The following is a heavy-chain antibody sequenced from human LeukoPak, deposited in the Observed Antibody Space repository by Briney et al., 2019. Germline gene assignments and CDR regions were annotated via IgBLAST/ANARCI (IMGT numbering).Heavy chain of an antibody. Sequence: SETLSLTCTVSGGSISSYYWSWFRQPPGKGLEWIGYIYYNGNTDSNPSLKSRLTISVDTSNYQFFLKLSSVTAADTAVYYCARDPGSGYFYFDPWGQGTLVTVSS. V-gene: IGHV4-59*12. CDR1: GGSISSYY. CDR2: IYYNGNT. CDR3: ARDPGSGYFYFDP. J-gene: IGHJ5*02. D-gene: IGHD3-22*01.